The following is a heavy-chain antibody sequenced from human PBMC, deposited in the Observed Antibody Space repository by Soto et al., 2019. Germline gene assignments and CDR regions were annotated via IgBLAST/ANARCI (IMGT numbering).Heavy chain of an antibody. J-gene: IGHJ4*02. V-gene: IGHV3-11*05. D-gene: IGHD6-13*01. CDR1: GFTFNDYY. Sequence: PGGSLRLSCAVSGFTFNDYYMTWIRQAPGKGLEWVSYISSSTSHTNYADSVKGRFTISRDNAKNSLFLQMNSLRAEDTAVYYCARGRGAAADYFDFWGQGTLVTVFS. CDR3: ARGRGAAADYFDF. CDR2: ISSSTSHT.